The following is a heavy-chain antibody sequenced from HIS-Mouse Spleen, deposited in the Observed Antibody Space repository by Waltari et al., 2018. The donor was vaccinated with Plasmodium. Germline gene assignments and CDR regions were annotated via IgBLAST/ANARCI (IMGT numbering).Heavy chain of an antibody. V-gene: IGHV3-48*01. Sequence: EVQLVESGGGLVQPGGSLRLSCAASGFTLSSCRMNWVRQAPGKGLEWVSYISSSSSTIYYADSVKGRFTISRDNAKNSLFLQMNSLRAEDTAVYYCAREKHSSSWYDAFDIWGQGTMVTVSS. D-gene: IGHD6-13*01. J-gene: IGHJ3*02. CDR1: GFTLSSCR. CDR3: AREKHSSSWYDAFDI. CDR2: ISSSSSTI.